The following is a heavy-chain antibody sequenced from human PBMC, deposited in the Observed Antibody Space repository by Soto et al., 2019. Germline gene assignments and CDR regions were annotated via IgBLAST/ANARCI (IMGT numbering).Heavy chain of an antibody. CDR1: GFTLSTYG. Sequence: VQLVESGGGVVQPGRSLRLSCAASGFTLSTYGMYWVRQAPGKGLEWVALIAFDGNNKKYGDSVKGRFTISRDTSKNTLDLQMNSLRPADKAVSYCAKENWPRDYNYYGMDVWGQGTTVSVSS. J-gene: IGHJ6*02. CDR3: AKENWPRDYNYYGMDV. V-gene: IGHV3-30*18. CDR2: IAFDGNNK.